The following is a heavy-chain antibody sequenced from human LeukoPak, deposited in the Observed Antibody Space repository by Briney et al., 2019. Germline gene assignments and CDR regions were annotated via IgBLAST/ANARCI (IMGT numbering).Heavy chain of an antibody. J-gene: IGHJ4*02. CDR3: TTVGHYDYVWGSSY. D-gene: IGHD3-16*01. CDR1: GFTFSNAW. CDR2: IKSKTDGGTT. V-gene: IGHV3-15*01. Sequence: GGSLRLSCAASGFTFSNAWMSWVRQAPGKGLEWVGRIKSKTDGGTTDYAAPVKGRFTISRDDSKNTLNLQMNSLKTEDTAVYYWTTVGHYDYVWGSSYWGGGALVTVSS.